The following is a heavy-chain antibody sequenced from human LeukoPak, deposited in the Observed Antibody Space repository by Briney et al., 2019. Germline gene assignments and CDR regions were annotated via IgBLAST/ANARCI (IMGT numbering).Heavy chain of an antibody. Sequence: GGSLRLSCTASGFTFSSYAMSWARQAPGKGLEWVSGISGNGGGTYYADSVKGRFTISRDNSKNTLYLQMNSLRAEDTAVYYCAKSFGYSRSWFDYWGQGTLVTVSS. CDR2: ISGNGGGT. CDR1: GFTFSSYA. D-gene: IGHD6-13*01. J-gene: IGHJ4*02. V-gene: IGHV3-23*01. CDR3: AKSFGYSRSWFDY.